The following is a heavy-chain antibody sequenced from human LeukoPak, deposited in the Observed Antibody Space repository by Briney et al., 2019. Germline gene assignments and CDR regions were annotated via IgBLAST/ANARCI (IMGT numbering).Heavy chain of an antibody. D-gene: IGHD3-22*01. CDR2: ISSSSSTI. J-gene: IGHJ4*02. CDR3: ARDFDDSSDY. Sequence: GGSLRLSCVASGFTFGSYSMHWVRQAPGKGLEWVSYISSSSSTIYYADSVKGRFTISRDNAKNSLYLQMNSLRAEDTAVYYCARDFDDSSDYWGQGTLVTVSS. V-gene: IGHV3-48*01. CDR1: GFTFGSYS.